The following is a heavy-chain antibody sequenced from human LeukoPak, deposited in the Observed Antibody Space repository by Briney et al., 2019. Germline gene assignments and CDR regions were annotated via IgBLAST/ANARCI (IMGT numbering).Heavy chain of an antibody. CDR2: IYHSGST. CDR1: GYSISSVYY. CDR3: ARLRQSRLAEFDY. V-gene: IGHV4-38-2*02. J-gene: IGHJ4*02. D-gene: IGHD3-3*02. Sequence: PSETLSLTCTVSGYSISSVYYWGWIRQPPGKGQEWIGIIYHSGSTYYNPSLKSRVTISVETSKNHFSLKLRALTAADTAVYYCARLRQSRLAEFDYWRRGTLVTVSS.